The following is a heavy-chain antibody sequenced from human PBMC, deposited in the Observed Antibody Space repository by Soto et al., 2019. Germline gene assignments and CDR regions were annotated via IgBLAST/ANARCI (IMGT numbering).Heavy chain of an antibody. V-gene: IGHV3-23*01. J-gene: IGHJ4*02. CDR2: MSGNGVST. D-gene: IGHD1-26*01. CDR1: GFTFNTYA. Sequence: GGSLRLSCAASGFTFNTYAMSWVRQAPGKGLEWVSTMSGNGVSTYYADSVKGRFTISRDNSENTLDLQMNSLRAEDTAMYYCTKRGGSYSQYWAINFEYWGQGTLVTVSS. CDR3: TKRGGSYSQYWAINFEY.